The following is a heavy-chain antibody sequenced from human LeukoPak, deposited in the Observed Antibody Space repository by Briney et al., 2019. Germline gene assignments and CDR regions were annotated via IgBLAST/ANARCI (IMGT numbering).Heavy chain of an antibody. V-gene: IGHV3-30*02. Sequence: SGGSLRLSCAASGFTFSSYGMHWVRQAPGKGLEWVAFIRYDGSNKYYADSVKGRFTISRDNSKNTLYLQMNSLRAEDTAVYYCAKDHMRYCSSTSCSQFDYWGQGTLVTVSS. CDR1: GFTFSSYG. CDR3: AKDHMRYCSSTSCSQFDY. J-gene: IGHJ4*02. D-gene: IGHD2-2*01. CDR2: IRYDGSNK.